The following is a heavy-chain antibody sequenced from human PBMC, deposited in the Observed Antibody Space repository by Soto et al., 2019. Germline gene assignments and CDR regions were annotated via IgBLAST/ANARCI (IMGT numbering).Heavy chain of an antibody. CDR1: GGTFSSYA. J-gene: IGHJ4*02. Sequence: QVQLVQSGAEVKKPGSSVKVSCKASGGTFSSYAISWVRQAPGQGLEWMGGIIPIFGTANYAQKFQGRVTITADEATSTAYMELSSLRSEDTAVYYCARDSLPPYDSSGYLLGFDYWGQGTLLTVSS. V-gene: IGHV1-69*12. D-gene: IGHD3-22*01. CDR3: ARDSLPPYDSSGYLLGFDY. CDR2: IIPIFGTA.